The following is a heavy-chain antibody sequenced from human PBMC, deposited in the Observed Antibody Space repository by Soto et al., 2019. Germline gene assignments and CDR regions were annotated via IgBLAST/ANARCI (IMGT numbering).Heavy chain of an antibody. J-gene: IGHJ6*02. Sequence: HGESLKISCKGSGYSFTSYWIGWVRQMPGKGLEWMGIIYPGDSDTRYSPSFQGQVTISADKSISTAYLQWSSLKASDTAMYYCARHWWYSSSTKPNYYYGMDVWGQGTTVTVSS. V-gene: IGHV5-51*01. CDR2: IYPGDSDT. D-gene: IGHD6-6*01. CDR3: ARHWWYSSSTKPNYYYGMDV. CDR1: GYSFTSYW.